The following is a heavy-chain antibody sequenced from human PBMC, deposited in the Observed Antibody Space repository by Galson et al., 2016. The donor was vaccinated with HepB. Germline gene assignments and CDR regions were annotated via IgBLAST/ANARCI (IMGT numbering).Heavy chain of an antibody. CDR3: AKNFRTAPGRGSDYFDY. CDR1: GFTFSSYA. J-gene: IGHJ4*02. D-gene: IGHD6-13*01. V-gene: IGHV3-23*01. Sequence: SLRLSCAASGFTFSSYAMSWVRQAPGKGLEWVSTVSDSGSRTFCADSVKGRCTISSDNSKNTLYLQMNSLRAEDTAVYYCAKNFRTAPGRGSDYFDYWGQGTLVTVSS. CDR2: VSDSGSRT.